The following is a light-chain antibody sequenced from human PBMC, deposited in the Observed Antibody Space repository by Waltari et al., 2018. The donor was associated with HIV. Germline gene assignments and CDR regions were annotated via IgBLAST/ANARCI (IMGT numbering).Light chain of an antibody. Sequence: QSALTQPASVSGSPGQSVTISCTGTTSDFGPYNFVSWYQQHPGNVHKDLIYQITTRPSGVPHRFSASRSGNTASLTISGLQAEDEAVYYCSTHTADDTLAFGGGTKLTVL. V-gene: IGLV2-14*03. CDR3: STHTADDTLA. CDR2: QIT. CDR1: TSDFGPYNF. J-gene: IGLJ3*02.